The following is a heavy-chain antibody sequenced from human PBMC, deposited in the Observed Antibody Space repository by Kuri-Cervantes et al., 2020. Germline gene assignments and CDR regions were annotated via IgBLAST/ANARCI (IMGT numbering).Heavy chain of an antibody. Sequence: GGSLRLSCAASGFTFSGHWFHWVRQPPGKGLMWVSRINPDGSTTNYADSVKGRFTISRDNSKNTLYLQMNSLRAEDTAVYYCARSRFGYFDYWGQGTLVTVSS. CDR2: INPDGSTT. J-gene: IGHJ4*02. V-gene: IGHV3-74*01. D-gene: IGHD3-10*01. CDR3: ARSRFGYFDY. CDR1: GFTFSGHW.